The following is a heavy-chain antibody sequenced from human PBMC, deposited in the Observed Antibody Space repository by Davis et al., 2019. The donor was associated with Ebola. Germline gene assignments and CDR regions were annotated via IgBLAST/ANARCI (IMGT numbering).Heavy chain of an antibody. D-gene: IGHD5-18*01. J-gene: IGHJ4*02. Sequence: GESLKISCKGSGYRFTSYWIGWVRQMPGKGLEWMGIIYPGDSDTRYSPSFQGNVTISADKSISTAYLQWSSLKASDTTMYYCARPLNQDVDTEYYWGQGTLVTVSS. CDR3: ARPLNQDVDTEYY. V-gene: IGHV5-51*01. CDR2: IYPGDSDT. CDR1: GYRFTSYW.